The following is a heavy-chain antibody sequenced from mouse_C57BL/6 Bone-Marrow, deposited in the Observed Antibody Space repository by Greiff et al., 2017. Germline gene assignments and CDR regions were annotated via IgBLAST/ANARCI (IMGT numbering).Heavy chain of an antibody. J-gene: IGHJ1*03. V-gene: IGHV1-81*01. Sequence: QVQLKESGAELARPGASVKLSCKASGYTFTSYGISWVKQRTGQGLEWIGDIYPRSGNTYYNEKFKGKATLTADKSSSTAYMELRSLTSGDSAVSFCAEMSYWYFDVWGTGTTVTVSS. CDR2: IYPRSGNT. CDR1: GYTFTSYG. CDR3: AEMSYWYFDV.